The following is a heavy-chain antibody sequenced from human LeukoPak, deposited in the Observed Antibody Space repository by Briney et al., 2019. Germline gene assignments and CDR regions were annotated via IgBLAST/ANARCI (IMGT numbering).Heavy chain of an antibody. CDR3: ARIGVWAGFDY. J-gene: IGHJ4*02. CDR1: GGSFSGYY. D-gene: IGHD6-6*01. Sequence: SETLSLTCAVYGGSFSGYYWSWIRQPPGKGLEWIGEINHSGSTNYNPSLKSRVTISVDTSKNQFSLKLSSVTAADTAVYYCARIGVWAGFDYWGQGTLVTVSS. CDR2: INHSGST. V-gene: IGHV4-34*01.